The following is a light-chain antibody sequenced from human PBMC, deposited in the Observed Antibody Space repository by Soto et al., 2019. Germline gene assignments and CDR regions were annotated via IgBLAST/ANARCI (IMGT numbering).Light chain of an antibody. V-gene: IGKV1-39*01. J-gene: IGKJ2*01. CDR1: QSIRSY. CDR2: AAS. CDR3: QQSYSSPHT. Sequence: DIPMTQSPSSLSASVGDRVTITCRASQSIRSYLNWYQQQPGKAPKLLIYAASSLQSGVPSRFSGSGSGTDFTLTISSLQPEDFVAYYCQQSYSSPHTFGQGTNLEIK.